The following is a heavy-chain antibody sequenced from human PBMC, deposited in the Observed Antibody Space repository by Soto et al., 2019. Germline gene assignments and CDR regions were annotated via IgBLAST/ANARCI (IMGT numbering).Heavy chain of an antibody. D-gene: IGHD6-13*01. CDR3: AKIPHSSSWYLDAFDI. CDR1: GFTFSSYA. V-gene: IGHV3-23*01. J-gene: IGHJ3*02. CDR2: ITNSGGST. Sequence: EVQLLESGGGLVQPGGSLGLSCAASGFTFSSYAMSWVRQAPGKGLEWVSAITNSGGSTYYADSVKGRFTISRDNSKNTLYLQMNSLRAEDTAVYYCAKIPHSSSWYLDAFDIWGQGTMVTVSS.